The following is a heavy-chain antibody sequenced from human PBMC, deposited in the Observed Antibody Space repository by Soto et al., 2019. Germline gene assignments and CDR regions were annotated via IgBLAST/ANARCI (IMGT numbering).Heavy chain of an antibody. V-gene: IGHV4-30-4*01. D-gene: IGHD4-17*01. Sequence: PSETLSLTCTVSGDSISSGDYYWSWIRQPPGKGLEWIGCIYYSGNTYYNPSLKRRFSISVDTSKNQFSLQLSSVTVADTAVYYCARASTTVTTLDYWGQGTLVTVSS. CDR1: GDSISSGDYY. CDR3: ARASTTVTTLDY. CDR2: IYYSGNT. J-gene: IGHJ4*02.